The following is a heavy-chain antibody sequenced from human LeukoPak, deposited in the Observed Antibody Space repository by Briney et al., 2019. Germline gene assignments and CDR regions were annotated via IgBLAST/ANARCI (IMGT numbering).Heavy chain of an antibody. Sequence: GRPLRLSCAASGFTFSSYGMHWVRQAPGKGLEWVAVIWYDGSNKYYADSVKGRFTISRDNSKNTLYLQMNSLRAEDTAVYYCAKDSDCSGYYMDVWGKGTTVTVSS. CDR1: GFTFSSYG. V-gene: IGHV3-33*06. CDR2: IWYDGSNK. J-gene: IGHJ6*03. D-gene: IGHD2-21*01. CDR3: AKDSDCSGYYMDV.